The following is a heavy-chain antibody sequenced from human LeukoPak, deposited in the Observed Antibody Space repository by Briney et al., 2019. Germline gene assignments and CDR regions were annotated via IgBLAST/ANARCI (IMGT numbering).Heavy chain of an antibody. D-gene: IGHD4-17*01. V-gene: IGHV1-18*01. Sequence: ASVKVSCKASGYTFTSYGISWVRQAPGQGLEWMGWISAYNGNTNYAQKLQGRVTMTTDTSTSTAYMELRSLRSEDTAVYYCARGGSGTVTTMAVDYWGQGTLVTVSS. CDR2: ISAYNGNT. J-gene: IGHJ4*02. CDR1: GYTFTSYG. CDR3: ARGGSGTVTTMAVDY.